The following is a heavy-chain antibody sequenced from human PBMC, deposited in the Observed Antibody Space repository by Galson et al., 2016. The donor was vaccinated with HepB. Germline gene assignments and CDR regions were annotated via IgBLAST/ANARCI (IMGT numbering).Heavy chain of an antibody. CDR3: GRDGTTVIDY. V-gene: IGHV3-7*04. J-gene: IGHJ4*02. CDR2: IKQDGSEK. Sequence: SWVRQAPGKGLEWVATIKQDGSEKYYVDSVKGRFTISRDNANNSLFLQMNSLRAEDTAVYYCGRDGTTVIDYWGQGTLVTVSS. D-gene: IGHD4-17*01.